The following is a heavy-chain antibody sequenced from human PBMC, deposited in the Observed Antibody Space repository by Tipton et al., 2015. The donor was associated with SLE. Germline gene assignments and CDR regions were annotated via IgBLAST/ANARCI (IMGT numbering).Heavy chain of an antibody. CDR2: IDHSGNT. Sequence: TLSLACAVYGVSFTSYQWTWIRQPPGKGLEWIGEIDHSGNTNYNPSLNSRVTISVDTSKNQLSLKVTSVTAADTAVYYCARGLRGGFVRLDPWGQGTLVTVSS. D-gene: IGHD3-16*01. J-gene: IGHJ5*02. V-gene: IGHV4-34*01. CDR1: GVSFTSYQ. CDR3: ARGLRGGFVRLDP.